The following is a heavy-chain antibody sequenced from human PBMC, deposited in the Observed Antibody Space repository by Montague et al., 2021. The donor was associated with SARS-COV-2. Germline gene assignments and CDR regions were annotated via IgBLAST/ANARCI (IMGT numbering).Heavy chain of an antibody. CDR1: GGSFSGYY. D-gene: IGHD4-23*01. J-gene: IGHJ4*03. CDR2: INHSGTT. Sequence: SETQSLTCAVYGGSFSGYYWTWIRQSPGKGLEWIAEINHSGTTNYNFNPSLRSRVTISVDTSKSQFSLKLSSVTAADTGVYYCARWDPQTLTLIGLRGKSGRRYWGPGTLVP. CDR3: ARWDPQTLTLIGLRGKSGRRY. V-gene: IGHV4-34*01.